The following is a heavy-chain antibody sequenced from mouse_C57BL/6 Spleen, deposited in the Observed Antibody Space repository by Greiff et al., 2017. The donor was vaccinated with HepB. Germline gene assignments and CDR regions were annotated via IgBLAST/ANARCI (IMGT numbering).Heavy chain of an antibody. CDR3: ARSYGTPMDN. Sequence: QVTLKESGPGLLQSSQTLSLTCSFSGFSLSTSGMGVSWIRQPSGKGLVWLVQIYWDDDKLYNPSLKSRLPISKDDSRNQVFLKITSVDTADTATYYCARSYGTPMDNWGQGTSVTVSS. V-gene: IGHV8-12*01. J-gene: IGHJ4*01. CDR1: GFSLSTSGMG. D-gene: IGHD1-1*01. CDR2: IYWDDDK.